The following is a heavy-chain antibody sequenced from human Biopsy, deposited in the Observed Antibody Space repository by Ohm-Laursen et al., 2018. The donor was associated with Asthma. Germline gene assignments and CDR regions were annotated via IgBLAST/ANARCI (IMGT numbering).Heavy chain of an antibody. Sequence: SLRLSCAASGFAVSRDHMFWVRQAPGKGLEWVSVIYSGGTSHTADSVRGRFTISRDYSKNTLYLQMHSLRAEDTAVYYCARGDNSNWSHYYFDYWGQGTLVTVSS. CDR3: ARGDNSNWSHYYFDY. CDR2: IYSGGTS. D-gene: IGHD2/OR15-2a*01. J-gene: IGHJ4*02. V-gene: IGHV3-53*01. CDR1: GFAVSRDH.